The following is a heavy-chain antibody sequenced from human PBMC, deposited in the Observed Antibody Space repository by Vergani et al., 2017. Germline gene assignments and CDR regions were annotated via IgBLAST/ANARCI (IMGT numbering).Heavy chain of an antibody. J-gene: IGHJ4*02. D-gene: IGHD1-26*01. CDR3: VKDAGSYENCFDY. CDR2: LTGGGGST. CDR1: GFTFSTYA. Sequence: EVQLLESGGSLKQPGGSVRLSCAASGFTFSTYAMHWVRQAPGKGLEWVSALTGGGGSTYYPDSFKGRFIISRDISRDTPYLQMNSLRPEDTATYYCVKDAGSYENCFDYWGQGALVTVSS. V-gene: IGHV3-23*01.